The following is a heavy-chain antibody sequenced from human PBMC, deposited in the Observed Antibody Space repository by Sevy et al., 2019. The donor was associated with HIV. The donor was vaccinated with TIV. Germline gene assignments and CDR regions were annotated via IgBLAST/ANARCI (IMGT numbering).Heavy chain of an antibody. CDR1: GYTFTRYW. V-gene: IGHV5-51*01. D-gene: IGHD3-22*01. Sequence: GESLKISCKASGYTFTRYWIGWVRQMPGKGLEWMGIIYPGYSTTRYSPSFQGQVTISADKSISTAYLQWSSLKASDTAMFCCARLFARSGYYTPTYSFDSWGQGTLVTVSS. CDR3: ARLFARSGYYTPTYSFDS. CDR2: IYPGYSTT. J-gene: IGHJ4*02.